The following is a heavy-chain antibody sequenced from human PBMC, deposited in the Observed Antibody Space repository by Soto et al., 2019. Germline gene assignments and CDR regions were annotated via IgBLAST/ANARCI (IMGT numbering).Heavy chain of an antibody. Sequence: EEQLLESGGGLVQPGGSLRLSCAASGFTFSNYAMSWVRQVPGKGLEWVSAISGRGDRTFYADSVKGRFTISRDNSRNTLYLQMNSLRAEDTAVFYWAKEQTTVTTGYVDQWGQGTLVTVSS. V-gene: IGHV3-23*01. CDR3: AKEQTTVTTGYVDQ. D-gene: IGHD4-17*01. J-gene: IGHJ4*02. CDR2: ISGRGDRT. CDR1: GFTFSNYA.